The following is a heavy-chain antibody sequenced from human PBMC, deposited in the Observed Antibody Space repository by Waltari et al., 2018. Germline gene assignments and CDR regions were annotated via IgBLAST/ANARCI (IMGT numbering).Heavy chain of an antibody. CDR2: ISYDGTNK. D-gene: IGHD5-12*01. CDR1: AFNFSSYG. J-gene: IGHJ4*02. CDR3: AKDFLPGDFSAYGHFDF. Sequence: QVQLVESGGGVVQPGRSLRLSCAASAFNFSSYGMHWVRQAPGKGLEWVALISYDGTNKYYVDSVRGRFTSSRDKSKNTLYLQMNSLRPEDTAVYYCAKDFLPGDFSAYGHFDFWGQGTLVTVSS. V-gene: IGHV3-30*18.